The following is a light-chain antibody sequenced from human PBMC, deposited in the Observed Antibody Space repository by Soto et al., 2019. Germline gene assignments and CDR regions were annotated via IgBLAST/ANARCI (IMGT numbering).Light chain of an antibody. CDR1: SSDVGGYNY. V-gene: IGLV2-8*01. J-gene: IGLJ1*01. Sequence: QSVLTQPPSASGPPGQSVTISCTGTSSDVGGYNYVSWYQQHPGKAPKLMIYEVSKRPSGVPDRFSGSKSGNTASLTVSGLQAEDEADYYCSSYAGSNNLIFGTGTKDTVL. CDR2: EVS. CDR3: SSYAGSNNLI.